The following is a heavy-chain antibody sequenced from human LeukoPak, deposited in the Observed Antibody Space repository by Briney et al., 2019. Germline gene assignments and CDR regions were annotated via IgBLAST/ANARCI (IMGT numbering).Heavy chain of an antibody. V-gene: IGHV4-34*01. CDR2: INHSGST. CDR3: AGVGDYVWGSYRHDAFDI. D-gene: IGHD3-16*02. J-gene: IGHJ3*02. Sequence: SETLSLTCAAYGGSFSGYYWSWIRQPPGKGLEWIGEINHSGSTNYNPSLKSRVTISVDTSKNQFSLKLSSVTAADTAVYYCAGVGDYVWGSYRHDAFDIWGQGTMVTVSS. CDR1: GGSFSGYY.